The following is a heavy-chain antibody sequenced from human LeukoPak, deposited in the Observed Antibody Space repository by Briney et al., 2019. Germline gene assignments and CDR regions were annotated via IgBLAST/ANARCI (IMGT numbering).Heavy chain of an antibody. D-gene: IGHD1-26*01. J-gene: IGHJ3*02. CDR1: GGTFSSYA. Sequence: SVKVSCKASGGTFSSYAISWVRQAPGQGLEWMGGIIPIFGTANYAQKFQGRVTITTDESTSTAYMELSSLRSEDTAVYYCARASPGGIVGATFAFDIWGQGTMVTVSS. CDR3: ARASPGGIVGATFAFDI. CDR2: IIPIFGTA. V-gene: IGHV1-69*05.